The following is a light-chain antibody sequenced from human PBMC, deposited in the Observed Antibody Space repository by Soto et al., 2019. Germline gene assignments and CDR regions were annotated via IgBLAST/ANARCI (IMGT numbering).Light chain of an antibody. CDR2: DVT. CDR1: SSDVGRYDY. CDR3: SSYTTNSVVI. Sequence: QSALTQPASVSGSPGQSITISCTGTSSDVGRYDYVSWSQQHPGRAPKLLIYDVTNRPSGVSTRFSGSKSGNTASLTISGLQPEDEADYYCSSYTTNSVVIFGGGTKLTVL. J-gene: IGLJ2*01. V-gene: IGLV2-14*01.